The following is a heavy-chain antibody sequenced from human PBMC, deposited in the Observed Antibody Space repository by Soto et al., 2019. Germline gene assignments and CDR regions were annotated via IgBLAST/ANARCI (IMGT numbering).Heavy chain of an antibody. V-gene: IGHV3-30*18. CDR2: ISYDGSNK. Sequence: GGSLRLSCAASGFTFSSYGMHWVRQAPGKGLEWVAVISYDGSNKYYADSVKGRFTISRDNSKNTLYLQMNSLRAEDTAVYYCAKTMFPLKITMIAIDYWGQGTLVTVS. J-gene: IGHJ4*02. D-gene: IGHD3-22*01. CDR1: GFTFSSYG. CDR3: AKTMFPLKITMIAIDY.